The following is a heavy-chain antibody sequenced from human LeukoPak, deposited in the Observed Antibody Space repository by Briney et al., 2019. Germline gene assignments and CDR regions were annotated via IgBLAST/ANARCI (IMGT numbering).Heavy chain of an antibody. CDR3: ARLGVQLWSNYFDY. CDR2: IYYSGST. V-gene: IGHV4-39*01. Sequence: KPSETLSLTCTVSGGSISSSSYYWGWIRQPPGKGLEWIGSIYYSGSTYYNPSLKSRVTISVDTSKNQFSLKLSSVTAADTAVYYCARLGVQLWSNYFDYWGQGTLVTVSS. J-gene: IGHJ4*02. CDR1: GGSISSSSYY. D-gene: IGHD5-18*01.